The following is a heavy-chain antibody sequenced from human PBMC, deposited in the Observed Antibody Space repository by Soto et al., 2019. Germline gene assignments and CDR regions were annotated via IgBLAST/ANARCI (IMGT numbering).Heavy chain of an antibody. CDR2: ISYDGSNK. D-gene: IGHD6-19*01. CDR3: ARSSGWYSVPMEFDY. J-gene: IGHJ4*02. Sequence: GGSLRLSCAASGFTFSSYGMHWVRQAPGKGLEWVAVISYDGSNKYYADSVKGRFTISRDNSKNTLYLQMNSLRAEDTAVYYCARSSGWYSVPMEFDYWGQGTLVTVSS. V-gene: IGHV3-30*03. CDR1: GFTFSSYG.